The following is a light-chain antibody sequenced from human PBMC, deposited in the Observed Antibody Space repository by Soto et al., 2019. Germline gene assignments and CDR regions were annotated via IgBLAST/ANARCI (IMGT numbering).Light chain of an antibody. CDR1: QSVGSG. CDR3: QQYNNWPPYT. Sequence: EIEMTQSPATLSVSPGERATLSCRASQSVGSGVSWYQQKPDQAPRLLIYAASTRATGIPAWFSGSGSGTEFTLTISSLQSEDYAVYCCQQYNNWPPYTFGQGTKVDIK. V-gene: IGKV3-15*01. J-gene: IGKJ2*01. CDR2: AAS.